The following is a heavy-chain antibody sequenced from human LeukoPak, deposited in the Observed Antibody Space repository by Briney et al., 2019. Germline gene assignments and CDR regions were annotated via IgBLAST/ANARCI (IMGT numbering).Heavy chain of an antibody. CDR1: GGSISSYY. D-gene: IGHD5-12*01. Sequence: SETLSLTCTVSGGSISSYYWSWIRQPPGKGLEWIGYIYYSGSTNYNPSLKSRVTISVDTSKNQFSLKLSSVTAADTAVYYCARVMATLSLNWFDPWGQGTLVTVSS. CDR2: IYYSGST. V-gene: IGHV4-59*12. CDR3: ARVMATLSLNWFDP. J-gene: IGHJ5*02.